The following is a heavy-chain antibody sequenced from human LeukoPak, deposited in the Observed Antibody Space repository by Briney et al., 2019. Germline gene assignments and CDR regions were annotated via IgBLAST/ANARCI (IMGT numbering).Heavy chain of an antibody. CDR3: ARGHVVVVAAPYYYYYMDV. V-gene: IGHV1-8*03. CDR1: GYTFTSYD. CDR2: MNPNSGNT. D-gene: IGHD2-15*01. Sequence: GASVKVPCKASGYTFTSYDINRVRQATGQGLEWMGWMNPNSGNTGYAQKFQGRVTITRNTSISTAYMELSSLRSEDTAVYYCARGHVVVVAAPYYYYYMDVWGKGTTVTVSS. J-gene: IGHJ6*03.